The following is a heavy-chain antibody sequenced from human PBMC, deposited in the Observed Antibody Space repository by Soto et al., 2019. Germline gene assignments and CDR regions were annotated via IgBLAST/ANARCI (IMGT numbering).Heavy chain of an antibody. D-gene: IGHD3-10*01. V-gene: IGHV3-7*05. CDR3: ARAANYYGSGSYYIGY. Sequence: GGSLRLSCAASGFTFSSYWMSWVRQAPGKGLEWVANIKQDGSEKYYVDSVKGRFTISRDNAKNSLYLQMNSLRAEDTAVYHCARAANYYGSGSYYIGYWGQGTLVTVSS. J-gene: IGHJ4*02. CDR1: GFTFSSYW. CDR2: IKQDGSEK.